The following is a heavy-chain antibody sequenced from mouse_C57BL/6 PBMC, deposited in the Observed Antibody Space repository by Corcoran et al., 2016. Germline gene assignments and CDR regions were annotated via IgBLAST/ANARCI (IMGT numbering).Heavy chain of an antibody. J-gene: IGHJ1*03. CDR3: ARESFYYWYFDV. CDR2: INPNNGGT. CDR1: GYTFTDYY. V-gene: IGHV1-26*01. Sequence: EVQLQQSGPELVKPGASVKISCKASGYTFTDYYMNWVKQSHGKSLEWIGDINPNNGGTSYNQKFKGKATLTVDKSSSTAYMELRSLTSEDSAVYYCARESFYYWYFDVWGTGTTVTVSS.